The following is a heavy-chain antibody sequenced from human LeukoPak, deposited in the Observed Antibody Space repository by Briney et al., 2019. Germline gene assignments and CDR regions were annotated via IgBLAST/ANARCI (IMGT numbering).Heavy chain of an antibody. V-gene: IGHV3-48*01. CDR2: ISGSSSTI. D-gene: IGHD5-24*01. Sequence: GGSLRLSCAASGFTFSSYSMNWVRQAPGKGLEWVSYISGSSSTIYYADSVKGRFTTSRDNSKNTLYLQMNSLRAEDTAVYYCARDPDDYNGLPPFFQHWRQGPLVPVPS. J-gene: IGHJ1*01. CDR1: GFTFSSYS. CDR3: ARDPDDYNGLPPFFQH.